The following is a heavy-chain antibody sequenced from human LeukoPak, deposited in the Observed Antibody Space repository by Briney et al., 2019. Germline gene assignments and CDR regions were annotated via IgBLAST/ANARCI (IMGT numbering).Heavy chain of an antibody. CDR1: GATVTTYA. D-gene: IGHD2-2*01. CDR3: ARDPHNIGVVPAARSGAFDI. CDR2: IILIFGTA. Sequence: GYSVKLSCKPAGATVTTYATSWVRQAPGHRLKWMGGIILIFGTANYAQKFQGRVTITADESTSTAYMELSSMRSEDTAVYYCARDPHNIGVVPAARSGAFDIWGQGTMVTVSS. J-gene: IGHJ3*02. V-gene: IGHV1-69*01.